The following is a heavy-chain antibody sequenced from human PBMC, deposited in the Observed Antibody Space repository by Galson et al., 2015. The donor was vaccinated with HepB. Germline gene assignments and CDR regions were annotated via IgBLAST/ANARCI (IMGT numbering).Heavy chain of an antibody. CDR3: AKDGGTGSSVSRLTNWFDP. CDR2: ISYDGSKK. D-gene: IGHD6-6*01. V-gene: IGHV3-30*18. J-gene: IGHJ5*02. Sequence: SLRLSCAASGFTFSNYGMHWVRQAPGKGLEWVALISYDGSKKYYADSVKGRYTISRDNSKNTLYLQMNSLRTEDTAVYYCAKDGGTGSSVSRLTNWFDPWGQGTLVTVSS. CDR1: GFTFSNYG.